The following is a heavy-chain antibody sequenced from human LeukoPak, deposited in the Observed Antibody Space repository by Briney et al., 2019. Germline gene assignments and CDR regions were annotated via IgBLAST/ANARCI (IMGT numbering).Heavy chain of an antibody. Sequence: GGSLRLSCAASGFSFSGSGMHWVRQSPGKGPEWVAFIRYDESVKSYANSVKGRFTGSRDNSKNTLFLQMNNLRAEDTAVYYCARDLPGGAKAFNIWGLGTMVIVPS. J-gene: IGHJ3*02. V-gene: IGHV3-30*02. D-gene: IGHD3-16*01. CDR2: IRYDESVK. CDR3: ARDLPGGAKAFNI. CDR1: GFSFSGSG.